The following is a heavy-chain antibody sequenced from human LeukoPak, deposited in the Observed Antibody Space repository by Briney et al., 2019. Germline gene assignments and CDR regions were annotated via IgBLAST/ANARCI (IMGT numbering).Heavy chain of an antibody. V-gene: IGHV3-23*01. CDR1: GFTFANYA. D-gene: IGHD3-3*01. CDR3: ARAAISGVVISFDY. J-gene: IGHJ4*02. CDR2: ISASGRNT. Sequence: PGGSLRLSCAASGFTFANYAMNWVRPAQGTGLGWVSTISASGRNTYYADSVKGRFTLSRDNSENTLYLQMNRLRAEDTAVYYCARAAISGVVISFDYWGQGTLLTVSS.